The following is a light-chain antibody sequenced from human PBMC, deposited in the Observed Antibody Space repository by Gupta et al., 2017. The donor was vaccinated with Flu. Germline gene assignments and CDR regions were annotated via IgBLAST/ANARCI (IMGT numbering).Light chain of an antibody. Sequence: SALTHPVSVSESPAPSILISCTGTNSDVRSYNNVSWYQQHTGKARKLMIYEVSNRPSGVSNRFYGSKSDNTGSLTISGIHTEDDADYFCSSYTGNSALNVFGTGTKVTVL. V-gene: IGLV2-14*01. CDR1: NSDVRSYNN. J-gene: IGLJ1*01. CDR3: SSYTGNSALNV. CDR2: EVS.